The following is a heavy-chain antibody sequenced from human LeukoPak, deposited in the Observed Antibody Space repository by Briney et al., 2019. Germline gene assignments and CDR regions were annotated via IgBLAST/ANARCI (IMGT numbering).Heavy chain of an antibody. D-gene: IGHD3-22*01. CDR3: ASSDSSGYYVDN. Sequence: PSETLSLTCTVSGGSISSSSYYWGWIRQPPGKGLEWIGSIYYSGSTYYNASLKSRLTISVDTSKTQFSLNLTSVTAADTALYYCASSDSSGYYVDNWGQGTLVTVSS. V-gene: IGHV4-39*07. J-gene: IGHJ4*02. CDR1: GGSISSSSYY. CDR2: IYYSGST.